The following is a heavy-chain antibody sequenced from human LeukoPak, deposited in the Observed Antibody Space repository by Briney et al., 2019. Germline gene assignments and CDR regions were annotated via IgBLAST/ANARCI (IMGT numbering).Heavy chain of an antibody. Sequence: SETLSLTCAVYGGSFGGYYWSWIRQPPGKGLEWIGEINHSGSTNYNPSLKSRVTISVDTSKNQFSLKLSSVTAADTAVYYCARFGQLVRWSYYYYYMDVWGKGTTVTVSS. CDR3: ARFGQLVRWSYYYYYMDV. J-gene: IGHJ6*03. CDR1: GGSFGGYY. D-gene: IGHD6-6*01. CDR2: INHSGST. V-gene: IGHV4-34*01.